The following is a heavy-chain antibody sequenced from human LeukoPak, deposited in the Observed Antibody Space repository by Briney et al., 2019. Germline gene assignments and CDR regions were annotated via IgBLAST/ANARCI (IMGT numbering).Heavy chain of an antibody. V-gene: IGHV3-66*01. CDR1: GFTVSSNY. D-gene: IGHD6-6*01. CDR3: ATQSGDQPGGQFVSGLDY. CDR2: IYSGGST. Sequence: GGSLRLSCAASGFTVSSNYMSWVRQAPGKGLEWVSLIYSGGSTYYADSVKGRFTISRDNSENTLYLQMNSLRAEDTAVYYCATQSGDQPGGQFVSGLDYWGQGTLVTVSS. J-gene: IGHJ4*02.